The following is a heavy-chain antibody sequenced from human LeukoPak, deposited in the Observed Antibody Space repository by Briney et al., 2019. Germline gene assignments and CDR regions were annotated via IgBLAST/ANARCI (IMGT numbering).Heavy chain of an antibody. CDR3: ARGLGYCSSTSCYTWYGMDV. D-gene: IGHD2-2*02. Sequence: GGSLRLSCAASGFTFSDYYISWIRQAPGKGLEWVSYISSSGSTIYYADSVKGRFTISRDNAKNSLYLQMNSLRAEDTAVYYCARGLGYCSSTSCYTWYGMDVWGQGTTVTVSS. CDR1: GFTFSDYY. J-gene: IGHJ6*02. V-gene: IGHV3-11*01. CDR2: ISSSGSTI.